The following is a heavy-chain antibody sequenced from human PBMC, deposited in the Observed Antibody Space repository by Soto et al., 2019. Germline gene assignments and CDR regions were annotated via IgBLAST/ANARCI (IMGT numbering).Heavy chain of an antibody. CDR3: VRGRSFDFASTPPPTFGP. CDR1: GFILSTHD. D-gene: IGHD3-9*01. CDR2: IGTLGDT. Sequence: QLVASGGGLVQPGGSLRLSCVASGFILSTHDLHWVRDTPGEGLEWVSGIGTLGDTFYGASVKGRFTISRENAKNSLYRQMNSLTGGDTAVYYCVRGRSFDFASTPPPTFGPWGQGTLVTVSS. V-gene: IGHV3-13*01. J-gene: IGHJ5*02.